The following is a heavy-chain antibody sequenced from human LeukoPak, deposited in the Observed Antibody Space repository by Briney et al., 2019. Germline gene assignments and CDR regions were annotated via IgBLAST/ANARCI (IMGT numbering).Heavy chain of an antibody. J-gene: IGHJ6*03. Sequence: ASVKVSCKASGYTFTSYGISWVRQAPGQGLEWMGWISAYNGNTNYAQKLQGRVTMTTDTSTSTAYMELRSLRSDDTAVYYCARGRGSSGYYYYYYYMDVWGKGTTVTISS. CDR2: ISAYNGNT. V-gene: IGHV1-18*01. D-gene: IGHD3-22*01. CDR3: ARGRGSSGYYYYYYYMDV. CDR1: GYTFTSYG.